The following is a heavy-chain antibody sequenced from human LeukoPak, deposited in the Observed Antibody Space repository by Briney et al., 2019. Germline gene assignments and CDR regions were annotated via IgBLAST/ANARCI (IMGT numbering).Heavy chain of an antibody. Sequence: ASVKVSCKASGYTFTGYYMHWVRQAPGQGLEWMGWINPNSGGTNYAQKFQGRVTMTRGTSVSTAYMELSRLRSDDTAVYYCARAGRGIAAAGRAWFDPWGQGTLVTVSS. CDR2: INPNSGGT. D-gene: IGHD6-13*01. V-gene: IGHV1-2*02. CDR1: GYTFTGYY. CDR3: ARAGRGIAAAGRAWFDP. J-gene: IGHJ5*02.